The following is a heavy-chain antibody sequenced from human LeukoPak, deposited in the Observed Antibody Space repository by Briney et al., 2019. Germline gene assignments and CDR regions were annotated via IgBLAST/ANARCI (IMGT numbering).Heavy chain of an antibody. CDR1: GGSISTYY. V-gene: IGHV4-59*01. D-gene: IGHD4-17*01. Sequence: SETLSLTCTVSGGSISTYYWSWIRQPPGKGLEWVGSIHYSGRSNSDPSLTGRLTISVDTSKNQFSLKLSSVTASDTAVYYCARDQTTVTTAAWYFDLWGRGTLVTVSS. CDR3: ARDQTTVTTAAWYFDL. CDR2: IHYSGRS. J-gene: IGHJ2*01.